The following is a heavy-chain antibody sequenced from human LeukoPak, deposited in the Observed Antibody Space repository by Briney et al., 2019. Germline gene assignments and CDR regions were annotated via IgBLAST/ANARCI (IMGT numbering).Heavy chain of an antibody. CDR3: ATISYGSNSFSDAFDI. CDR2: ISAYNGNT. J-gene: IGHJ3*02. V-gene: IGHV1-18*01. Sequence: VASVKVSCKASGYTFTSYGISWVRQAPGQGLEWMGWISAYNGNTKYAQKLQGRVTMTTDTSTSTAYMELRTLKSDATAVYYCATISYGSNSFSDAFDIWGQGTMVTVSS. D-gene: IGHD4-23*01. CDR1: GYTFTSYG.